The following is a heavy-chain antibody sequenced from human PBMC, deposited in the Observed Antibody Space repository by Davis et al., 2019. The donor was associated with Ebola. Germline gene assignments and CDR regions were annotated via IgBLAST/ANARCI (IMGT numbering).Heavy chain of an antibody. V-gene: IGHV3-23*01. CDR2: ISGSGGSR. CDR3: AKDQARWELRPAPNWFDP. J-gene: IGHJ5*02. CDR1: GFTFSSYA. D-gene: IGHD1-26*01. Sequence: PGGSLRLSCAASGFTFSSYAMSWVRQAPGKGLEWVSAISGSGGSRYYADSVKGRFTISRDNSKNTLYLQMNSLRAEDTAVYYCAKDQARWELRPAPNWFDPWGQGTLVTVSS.